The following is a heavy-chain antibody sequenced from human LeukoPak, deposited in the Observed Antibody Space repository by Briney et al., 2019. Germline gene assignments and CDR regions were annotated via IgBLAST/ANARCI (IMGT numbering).Heavy chain of an antibody. J-gene: IGHJ4*02. CDR3: ARSELLWFGGVSSGFDY. Sequence: SETLSLTCAVYGGSFSGYYWNWIRQSPGKGLEWIGEINHSGSTNYNPSLKSRVTMSVDTSKNQFSLKLSSVTAADTAVYFCARSELLWFGGVSSGFDYWGQGTLVTVSS. CDR2: INHSGST. CDR1: GGSFSGYY. D-gene: IGHD3-10*01. V-gene: IGHV4-34*01.